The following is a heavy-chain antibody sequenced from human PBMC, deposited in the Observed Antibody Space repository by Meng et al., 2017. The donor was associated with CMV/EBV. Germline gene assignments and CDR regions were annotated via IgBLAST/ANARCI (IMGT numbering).Heavy chain of an antibody. D-gene: IGHD6-19*01. V-gene: IGHV1-2*02. CDR3: ARSTGYSSGWSGGDAFDI. CDR2: INPNSGGT. Sequence: ASVKVSCKASGYTFTSYGISWVRQAPGQGLEWMGWINPNSGGTNYAQKFQGRVTMTRDTSISTAYMELSRLRSDDTAVYYCARSTGYSSGWSGGDAFDIWGQGTMVTVSS. J-gene: IGHJ3*02. CDR1: GYTFTSYG.